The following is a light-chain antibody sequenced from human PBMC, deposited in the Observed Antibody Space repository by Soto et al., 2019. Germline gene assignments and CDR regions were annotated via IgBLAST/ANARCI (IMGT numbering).Light chain of an antibody. CDR2: EVS. V-gene: IGLV2-23*02. CDR3: CSYAGSSTFPYV. J-gene: IGLJ1*01. CDR1: SSDVGSYNL. Sequence: QSVLTQPASVSGSPGQSITISFPGTSSDVGSYNLVSWYQHHPGKAPKLMIYEVSKRPSGVSNRFSGSKSGNTASLTISGLQAEDEADYYCCSYAGSSTFPYVFGTGTKVTV.